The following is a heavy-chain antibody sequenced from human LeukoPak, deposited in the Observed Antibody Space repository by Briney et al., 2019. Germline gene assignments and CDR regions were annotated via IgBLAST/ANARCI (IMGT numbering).Heavy chain of an antibody. CDR2: IYYSGST. CDR1: GGSISSSGYY. D-gene: IGHD3-22*01. V-gene: IGHV4-39*01. CDR3: ARYHDSSDY. Sequence: SETLSLTCTVSGGSISSSGYYWGWIRQPPGKGLEWIASIYYSGSTYYNPSLKSRVTISVDTSKNQFSLNLRFVTAADTAVYYCARYHDSSDYWGQGTLVTVSS. J-gene: IGHJ4*02.